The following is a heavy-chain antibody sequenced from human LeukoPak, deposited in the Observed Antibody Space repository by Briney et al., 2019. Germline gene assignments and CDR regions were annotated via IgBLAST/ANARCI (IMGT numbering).Heavy chain of an antibody. D-gene: IGHD6-6*01. CDR1: GYSFSSYW. Sequence: GESLKISCKGSGYSFSSYWIGWVRQMPGKGLEWIGIIYPGDSDSRYSPSFQGQVTISVDRSIRTAYLQWSNLKASDTAMYYCARSPSSSPAAALDYRGQGTLVTVSS. CDR2: IYPGDSDS. CDR3: ARSPSSSPAAALDY. V-gene: IGHV5-51*01. J-gene: IGHJ4*02.